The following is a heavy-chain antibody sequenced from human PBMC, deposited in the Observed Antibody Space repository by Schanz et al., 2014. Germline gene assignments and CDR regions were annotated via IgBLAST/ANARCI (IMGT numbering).Heavy chain of an antibody. V-gene: IGHV3-30*04. J-gene: IGHJ3*02. Sequence: QVQLVESGGGVVQPGTSLRLSCAASGFTFRGHAMHWVRQAPGQGLEKVAVTSTDGTKTYYADSVKGRFTISRDNSKNILYLQMNSLRAEDTALYYCAKDPHKDYGGKPQTFDIWGQGTMVTVSS. CDR1: GFTFRGHA. D-gene: IGHD4-17*01. CDR2: TSTDGTKT. CDR3: AKDPHKDYGGKPQTFDI.